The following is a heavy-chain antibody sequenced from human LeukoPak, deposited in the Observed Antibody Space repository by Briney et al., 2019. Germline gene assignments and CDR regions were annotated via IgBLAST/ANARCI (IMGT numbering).Heavy chain of an antibody. J-gene: IGHJ5*02. D-gene: IGHD2-2*01. Sequence: GESLKISCKGIGYPFTSNWIGWVRQMPGKGMGWMGVIYPGDSRIRYNPSFQGQVTISVDKSISTAYLQWVSLKASDTAMYYCACRDLTSTWSYPWGQGTLVTVSS. CDR1: GYPFTSNW. CDR2: IYPGDSRI. CDR3: ACRDLTSTWSYP. V-gene: IGHV5-51*01.